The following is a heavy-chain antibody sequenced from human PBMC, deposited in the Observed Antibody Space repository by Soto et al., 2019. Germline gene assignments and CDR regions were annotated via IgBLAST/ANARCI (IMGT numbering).Heavy chain of an antibody. CDR2: ISWNSGSI. CDR1: GFTFDDYA. J-gene: IGHJ4*02. Sequence: GGSLRLSCAASGFTFDDYAMHWVRQAPGKGLEWVSGISWNSGSIGYADSVKGRFTISRDNAKNSLYLQMNSLRAEDTALYYCAKERTIFGVVITGYYFDYWGQGTLVTVSS. D-gene: IGHD3-3*01. CDR3: AKERTIFGVVITGYYFDY. V-gene: IGHV3-9*01.